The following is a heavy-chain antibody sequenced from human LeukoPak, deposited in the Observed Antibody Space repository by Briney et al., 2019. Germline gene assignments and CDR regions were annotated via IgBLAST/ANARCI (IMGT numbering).Heavy chain of an antibody. Sequence: GGSLRLSCAASGFTFSSHGMNWVRQAPGKGLEWVSGISPSGGITYYTDSVKGRFTISRDNSKNTLYLQMGSLRAEDMAVYYCARSEVYGSGSYYNWQSYYYYMDVWGKGTTVTVSS. CDR3: ARSEVYGSGSYYNWQSYYYYMDV. D-gene: IGHD3-10*01. CDR2: ISPSGGIT. J-gene: IGHJ6*03. CDR1: GFTFSSHG. V-gene: IGHV3-23*01.